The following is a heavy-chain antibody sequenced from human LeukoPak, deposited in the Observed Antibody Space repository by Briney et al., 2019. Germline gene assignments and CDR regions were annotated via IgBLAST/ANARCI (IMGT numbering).Heavy chain of an antibody. CDR1: GYSFSTNW. D-gene: IGHD4-17*01. CDR2: IYPGDSDI. V-gene: IGHV5-51*01. Sequence: GESLKISCKGSGYSFSTNWIGWVRQMPGKGLEWMGIIYPGDSDIRYNPSFQGQVTISADKSISTAYLQWRSLKASDTAMYYCARRAGDSVTKRAFDFWGQGTMVTVSS. J-gene: IGHJ3*01. CDR3: ARRAGDSVTKRAFDF.